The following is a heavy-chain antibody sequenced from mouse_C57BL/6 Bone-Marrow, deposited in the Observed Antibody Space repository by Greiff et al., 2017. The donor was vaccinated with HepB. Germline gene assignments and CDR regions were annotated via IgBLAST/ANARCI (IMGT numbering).Heavy chain of an antibody. CDR3: AKHYGNYVFYAMGY. CDR2: IWRGGST. V-gene: IGHV2-5*01. D-gene: IGHD2-1*01. J-gene: IGHJ4*01. Sequence: VQLQQSGPGLVQPSQSLSITCTVSGFSLTSYGVHWVRQSPGKGLEWLGVIWRGGSTDYNAAFMSRLSITKDNSKSQVFFKMNSLQADDTAIYYCAKHYGNYVFYAMGYWGQGTSVTVSS. CDR1: GFSLTSYG.